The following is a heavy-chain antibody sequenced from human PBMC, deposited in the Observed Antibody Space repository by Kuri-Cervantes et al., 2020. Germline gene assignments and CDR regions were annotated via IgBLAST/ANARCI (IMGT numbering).Heavy chain of an antibody. CDR2: IKSKTDGGTT. CDR1: GFTFSNAW. Sequence: GESLKISCAASGFTFSNAWMNWVRQAPGKGLEWVGRIKSKTDGGTTDYAAPVKGRFTISRDDSKDTLYLQINSLKTEDTAVYYCSTRLAKYWGQGTLVTVSS. J-gene: IGHJ4*02. V-gene: IGHV3-15*01. CDR3: STRLAKY.